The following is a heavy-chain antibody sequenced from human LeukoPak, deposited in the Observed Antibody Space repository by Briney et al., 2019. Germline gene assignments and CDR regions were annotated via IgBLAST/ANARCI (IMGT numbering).Heavy chain of an antibody. CDR1: GFTFSRHG. D-gene: IGHD3-3*01. CDR2: ISNDGSRK. V-gene: IGHV3-30*03. J-gene: IGHJ4*02. CDR3: ARDRAWNYFDY. Sequence: GGSLRLSCAPSGFTFSRHGMHWVRQAPGKGLEWVAIISNDGSRKYYAHSVEGRFTISRDNSKNTLYLQMDSLKAEDTAVYYCARDRAWNYFDYWGQGTLVTVSS.